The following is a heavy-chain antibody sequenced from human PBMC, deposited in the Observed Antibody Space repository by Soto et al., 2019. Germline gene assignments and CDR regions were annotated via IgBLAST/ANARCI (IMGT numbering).Heavy chain of an antibody. CDR3: ARDKDSSGYPTDY. D-gene: IGHD3-22*01. J-gene: IGHJ4*02. CDR2: ISCSGSNK. Sequence: SLRLSCAASXFTFSDYYMSWIRQAPGKGLEWVAVISCSGSNKYYADSVKGRFTISRDNSKNTLYLQMNSLRAEGTAVYYCARDKDSSGYPTDYWGQGTLVTVSS. CDR1: XFTFSDYY. V-gene: IGHV3-30*05.